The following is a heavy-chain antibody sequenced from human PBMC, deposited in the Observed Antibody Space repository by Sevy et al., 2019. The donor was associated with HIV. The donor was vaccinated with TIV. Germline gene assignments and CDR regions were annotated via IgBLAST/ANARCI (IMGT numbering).Heavy chain of an antibody. J-gene: IGHJ3*02. Sequence: GGSLRLSCAASGFTFSSYSMNWVRQAPGKGLEWVSYISSSSSTIYYADSVKGRFTISRDNAKNLLYLQTNSLRAEDTAVYYCARDGGVYCSSTCCYPLDAFDIWGQGTMVTVSS. D-gene: IGHD2-2*01. V-gene: IGHV3-48*01. CDR3: ARDGGVYCSSTCCYPLDAFDI. CDR1: GFTFSSYS. CDR2: ISSSSSTI.